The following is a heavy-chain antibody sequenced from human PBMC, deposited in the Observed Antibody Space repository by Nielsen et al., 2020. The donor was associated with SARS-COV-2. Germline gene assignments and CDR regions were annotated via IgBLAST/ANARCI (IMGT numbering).Heavy chain of an antibody. V-gene: IGHV3-53*01. Sequence: GGSLRLSCAASGFTVSSNYMSWVRQAPGKGLEWVSVIYSGGSTYYADSVKGRFTISRDNSKNTLYLQMNSLRAEDTAVYYCARGGGSGWYGFDYYYYGMDVWGQGTTVTVSS. D-gene: IGHD6-19*01. CDR3: ARGGGSGWYGFDYYYYGMDV. J-gene: IGHJ6*02. CDR2: IYSGGST. CDR1: GFTVSSNY.